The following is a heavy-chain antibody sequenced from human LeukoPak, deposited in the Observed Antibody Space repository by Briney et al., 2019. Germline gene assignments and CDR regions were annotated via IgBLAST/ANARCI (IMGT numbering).Heavy chain of an antibody. CDR3: ARDRLGLDY. J-gene: IGHJ4*02. CDR2: IYHSGST. Sequence: PSETLSLTCTVSGYSISSGYYWGWIRQPPGKGLEWIGSIYHSGSTYYNPSLKSRVTISVDTSKNQFSLKLSSVTAADTAVYYCARDRLGLDYWGQGTLVTVSS. V-gene: IGHV4-38-2*02. CDR1: GYSISSGYY.